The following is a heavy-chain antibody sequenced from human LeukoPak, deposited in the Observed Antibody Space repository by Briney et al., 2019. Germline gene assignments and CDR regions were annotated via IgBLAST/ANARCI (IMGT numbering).Heavy chain of an antibody. V-gene: IGHV3-33*01. J-gene: IGHJ4*02. D-gene: IGHD1-26*01. Sequence: PGGSLRLSCAASGFTFSRYGMHWVRQAPGKGLEWVAVIWYDGSNKYYADSVKGRFTISRDNSKNTLYLQMNSLRAEDTAVYYCARDGRSGNFDKWGQGTLVSVSS. CDR2: IWYDGSNK. CDR3: ARDGRSGNFDK. CDR1: GFTFSRYG.